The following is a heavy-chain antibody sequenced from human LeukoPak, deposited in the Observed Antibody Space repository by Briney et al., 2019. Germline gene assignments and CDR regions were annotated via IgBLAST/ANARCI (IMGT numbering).Heavy chain of an antibody. CDR3: ARLSGLGATTN. J-gene: IGHJ4*02. V-gene: IGHV4-61*01. CDR1: GGSVSSGSYY. Sequence: SETLSLTCTVSGGSVSSGSYYWSWIRQPPGKGLEWIGYIYYSGSTYYNPSLKSRVTISVDTSKNQFSLKLSSVTAADTAVYSCARLSGLGATTNWGQGTLVTVSS. CDR2: IYYSGST. D-gene: IGHD1-26*01.